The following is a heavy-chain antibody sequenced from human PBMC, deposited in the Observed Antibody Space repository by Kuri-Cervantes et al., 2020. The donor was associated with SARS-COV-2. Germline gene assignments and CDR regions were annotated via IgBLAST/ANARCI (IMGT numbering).Heavy chain of an antibody. CDR3: ARSQVVRHLDWSSELSYRYYMDV. D-gene: IGHD3-9*01. Sequence: SETLSLTCTVSGGSISSYYWSWIRQPPGKGLEWIGYIYYSGSTNYNPSPESRVTISIDTSKNQFSLRLNPVTAADTAVYFCARSQVVRHLDWSSELSYRYYMDVWGKGTTVTVSS. CDR1: GGSISSYY. V-gene: IGHV4-59*01. J-gene: IGHJ6*04. CDR2: IYYSGST.